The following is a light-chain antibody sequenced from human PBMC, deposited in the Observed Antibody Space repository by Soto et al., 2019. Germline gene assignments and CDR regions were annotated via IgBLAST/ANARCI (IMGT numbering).Light chain of an antibody. Sequence: EIVLTQSPGTLSLSPGERATPSCRASQSVSSSYLAWYQQKPGQAPRLLIYGASSRATGIPDRFSGSGSGTDFTLPLSRLEHEDLAVYYCQQYGSSPLTFGGGTKAEIQ. J-gene: IGKJ4*01. CDR2: GAS. CDR3: QQYGSSPLT. V-gene: IGKV3-20*01. CDR1: QSVSSSY.